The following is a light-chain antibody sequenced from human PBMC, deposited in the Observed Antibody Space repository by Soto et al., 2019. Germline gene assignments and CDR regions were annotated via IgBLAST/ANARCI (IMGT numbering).Light chain of an antibody. CDR3: SSYTSTSPYV. J-gene: IGLJ1*01. Sequence: QTALTQPASVSGPPGQTITISCTGTSSDVGGYNYISWYQQHPGKAPKLMIYDVSNRPSGVSNRFSDSKSGNTASLTISELQAEDEADYYCSSYTSTSPYVFGTGTKVTVL. CDR2: DVS. V-gene: IGLV2-14*01. CDR1: SSDVGGYNY.